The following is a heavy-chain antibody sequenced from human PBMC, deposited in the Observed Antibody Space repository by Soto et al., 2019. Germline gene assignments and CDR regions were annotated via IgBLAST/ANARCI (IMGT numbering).Heavy chain of an antibody. D-gene: IGHD3-3*01. CDR3: TRHGAYDFWSGSFDP. J-gene: IGHJ5*02. CDR2: IRSKAYDYAT. V-gene: IGHV3-73*02. Sequence: EVQLVESGGGLVQPGGSLTLSCEASGFTFSGSTIHWVRQASGKGLEWVGRIRSKAYDYATADTGSLRGRFNISRDESKNTAFLQMSSLETEDTAVYYCTRHGAYDFWSGSFDPWGQGTLVTVSS. CDR1: GFTFSGST.